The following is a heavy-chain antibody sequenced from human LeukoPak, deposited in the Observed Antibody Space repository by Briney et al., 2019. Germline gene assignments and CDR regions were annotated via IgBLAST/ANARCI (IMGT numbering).Heavy chain of an antibody. D-gene: IGHD6-13*01. CDR2: IIPIFGTA. Sequence: SVKVSCKASGGTFSSYAISWVRQAPGQGLEWMGGIIPIFGTANYAQKFQRRVTITADESTSTAYMELSSLRSEDTAVYYCARGGVAAAGDDAFDIWGQGTMVTVSS. CDR3: ARGGVAAAGDDAFDI. J-gene: IGHJ3*02. V-gene: IGHV1-69*01. CDR1: GGTFSSYA.